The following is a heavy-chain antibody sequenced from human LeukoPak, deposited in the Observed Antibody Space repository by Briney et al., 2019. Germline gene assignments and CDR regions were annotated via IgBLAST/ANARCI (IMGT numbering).Heavy chain of an antibody. Sequence: KPGGSLRLSCAASGSTFSSYSMNWVRQAPGKGLEWVSSISSSSYIYYADSVKGRFTISRDNAKNSLYLQMNSLRAEDTAVYYCARDRGNYCGGDCYSNYWGQGTLVTVSS. V-gene: IGHV3-21*01. CDR1: GSTFSSYS. J-gene: IGHJ4*02. CDR3: ARDRGNYCGGDCYSNY. CDR2: ISSSSYI. D-gene: IGHD2-21*01.